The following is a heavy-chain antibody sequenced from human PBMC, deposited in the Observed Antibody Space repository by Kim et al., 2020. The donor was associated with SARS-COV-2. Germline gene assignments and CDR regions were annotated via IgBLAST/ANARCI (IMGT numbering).Heavy chain of an antibody. D-gene: IGHD1-26*01. Sequence: GGSLRLSCAASGFTFSSYAMHWVRQTPGKGLEWVAVISYDGSNKYYADSVKGRFTISRDNSKNTLYLQMNSLRAEDTAVYYCARGGGSYSTYFDTWGQGTLVTVSS. CDR1: GFTFSSYA. CDR3: ARGGGSYSTYFDT. J-gene: IGHJ4*02. V-gene: IGHV3-30-3*01. CDR2: ISYDGSNK.